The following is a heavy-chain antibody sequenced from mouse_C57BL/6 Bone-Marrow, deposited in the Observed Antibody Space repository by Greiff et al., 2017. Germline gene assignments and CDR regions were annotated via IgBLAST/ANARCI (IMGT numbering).Heavy chain of an antibody. CDR1: GYAFSSSW. J-gene: IGHJ3*01. CDR3: ARPQIYYYGSSSFAY. D-gene: IGHD1-1*01. Sequence: VQLQESGPELVKPGASVKISCKASGYAFSSSWMNWVKQRPGKGLEWIGRIYPGDGDTNYNGKFKGQATLTADKSSSTAYMQLSSLTSEDSAVYFCARPQIYYYGSSSFAYWGQGTLVTVSA. CDR2: IYPGDGDT. V-gene: IGHV1-82*01.